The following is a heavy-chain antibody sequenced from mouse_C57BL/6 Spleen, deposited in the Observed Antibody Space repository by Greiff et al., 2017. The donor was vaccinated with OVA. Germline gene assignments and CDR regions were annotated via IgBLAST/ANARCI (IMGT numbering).Heavy chain of an antibody. Sequence: EVHLVESGGGLVQSGRSLRLSCATSGFTFSDFYMEWVRQAPGKGLEWIAASRNKANDSTSEYSASVKGRFIVSRDTSQSILYLQMNAVKAEDTAIYYCARDAATGVWDFEVWGTGTTVTVSS. J-gene: IGHJ1*03. D-gene: IGHD4-1*02. CDR3: ARDAATGVWDFEV. CDR2: SRNKANDSTS. V-gene: IGHV7-1*01. CDR1: GFTFSDFY.